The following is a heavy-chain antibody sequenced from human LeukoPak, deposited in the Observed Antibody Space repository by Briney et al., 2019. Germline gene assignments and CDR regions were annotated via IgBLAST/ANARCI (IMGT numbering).Heavy chain of an antibody. CDR1: GDSVSSKSAT. Sequence: SQTLSLTCAISGDSVSSKSATWNWIRQTPSRGLEWLGRTYYKSKWYNDYEVSVKSRIIINPDTSKNHFSLQLNSVTPEDTAVYYCARVGHPLTIEDASDFCSQGTMVTVSS. CDR3: ARVGHPLTIEDASDF. V-gene: IGHV6-1*01. J-gene: IGHJ3*01. CDR2: TYYKSKWYN. D-gene: IGHD3-3*01.